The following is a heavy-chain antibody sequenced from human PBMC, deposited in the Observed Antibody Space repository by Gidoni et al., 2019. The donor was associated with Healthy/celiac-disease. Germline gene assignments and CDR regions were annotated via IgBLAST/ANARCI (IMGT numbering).Heavy chain of an antibody. CDR1: GFTFSRYA. D-gene: IGHD4-17*01. CDR2: ISYDGSNK. CDR3: AREIDDYGDYFNYYYGMDV. J-gene: IGHJ6*02. V-gene: IGHV3-30*01. Sequence: QVQLVESGGGVVQPGRSLRLSCAASGFTFSRYAMPWVRQAPGKGLEWVAVISYDGSNKYYADSVKGRFTISRDNSKNTLYLQMNSLRAEDTAVYYCAREIDDYGDYFNYYYGMDVWGQGTTVTVSS.